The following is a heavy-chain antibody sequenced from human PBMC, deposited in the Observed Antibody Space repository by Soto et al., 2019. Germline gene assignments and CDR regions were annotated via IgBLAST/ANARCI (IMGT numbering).Heavy chain of an antibody. V-gene: IGHV1-69*13. CDR1: GGTFSSYA. J-gene: IGHJ4*02. Sequence: SVKVSCKASGGTFSSYAINWVRQAPGQGLEWMGGIIPIFGTANYAQKFQGRVTITADESTSTAYMELSSLRSEDTAVYYCARPVEMATISRSYLFYWGQGTLVTVSS. CDR2: IIPIFGTA. CDR3: ARPVEMATISRSYLFY. D-gene: IGHD5-12*01.